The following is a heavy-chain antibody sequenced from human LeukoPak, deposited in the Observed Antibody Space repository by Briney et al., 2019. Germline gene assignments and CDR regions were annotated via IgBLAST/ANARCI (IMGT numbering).Heavy chain of an antibody. CDR3: AGLVGRYSSGLYYYYFDY. J-gene: IGHJ4*02. D-gene: IGHD3-22*01. CDR2: MYLSGTT. CDR1: GDSINSLDL. Sequence: SEILSLTCTVSGDSINSLDLWSWVRPPPGKGLEWIGEMYLSGTTHSNPSVKSRVTISIDKSKNQFFLNLSSVTAADTAVYYCAGLVGRYSSGLYYYYFDYWGQGTLVTVSS. V-gene: IGHV4-4*02.